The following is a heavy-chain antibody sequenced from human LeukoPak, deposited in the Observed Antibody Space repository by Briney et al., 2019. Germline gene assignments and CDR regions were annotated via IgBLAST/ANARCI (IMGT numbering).Heavy chain of an antibody. V-gene: IGHV1-46*01. CDR3: ARRFRSSGWYDAFDI. D-gene: IGHD6-19*01. CDR1: GYTFTNYY. Sequence: APVKVSCKASGYTFTNYYIHWVRQAPGQGLEWMGLINPGGDNTNYAQNFQGRVTMTRDTSASTVYMELSRLRSDDTAVYYCARRFRSSGWYDAFDIWGQGTMVTVSS. J-gene: IGHJ3*02. CDR2: INPGGDNT.